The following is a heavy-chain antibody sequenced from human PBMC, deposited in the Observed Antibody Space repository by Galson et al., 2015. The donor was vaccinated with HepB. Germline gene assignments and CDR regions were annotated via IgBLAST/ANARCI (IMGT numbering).Heavy chain of an antibody. CDR3: ARDSRGFKYGYSFDY. J-gene: IGHJ4*02. CDR1: GFTVGSSF. CDR2: VYSGGSK. D-gene: IGHD3-22*01. Sequence: SLRLSCAGSGFTVGSSFMNWVRQAPGKGLEWVAVVYSGGSKHHAESVKGRFSISRDNSKNTVDLQMNSLRAEDTAVYFCARDSRGFKYGYSFDYWGQGTQVTVSS. V-gene: IGHV3-66*01.